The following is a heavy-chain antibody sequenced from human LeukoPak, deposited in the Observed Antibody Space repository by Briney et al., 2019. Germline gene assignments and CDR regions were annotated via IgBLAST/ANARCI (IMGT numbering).Heavy chain of an antibody. CDR2: IIPILGIA. CDR1: GGTFSSYA. CDR3: ARDGYESDAFDI. D-gene: IGHD5-12*01. J-gene: IGHJ3*02. V-gene: IGHV1-69*04. Sequence: ASVKVSCKASGGTFSSYAISWVRQAPGQGLEWMGRIIPILGIANYAQKFQGRVTITADKSTSTAYMELSSLRSEDTAVYYCARDGYESDAFDIWGQGTMVTASS.